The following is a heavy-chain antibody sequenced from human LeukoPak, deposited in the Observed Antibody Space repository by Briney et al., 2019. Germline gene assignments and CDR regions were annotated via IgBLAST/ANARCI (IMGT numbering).Heavy chain of an antibody. J-gene: IGHJ4*02. D-gene: IGHD3-22*01. CDR1: GYTFTSYD. Sequence: GASVKVSCKASGYTFTSYDINWVRQATGQGLEWMGWMNPNSGNTGYAQKFQGRVTMTRNTSISTAYMELSSLRSEDTAVYYCARVGALAYYYDSSGYQLDYWGQGTLVTVSS. CDR2: MNPNSGNT. V-gene: IGHV1-8*01. CDR3: ARVGALAYYYDSSGYQLDY.